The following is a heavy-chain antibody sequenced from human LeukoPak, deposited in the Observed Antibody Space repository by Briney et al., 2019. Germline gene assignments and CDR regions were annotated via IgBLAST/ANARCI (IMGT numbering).Heavy chain of an antibody. J-gene: IGHJ3*02. Sequence: GGSLRLSCAASGFTVSRNYMSWVRQAPGKGLEWVSVIYSGGTTYYADSVKGRFTISRDNSKNTLYLQMNSLRAEDTAVYYCARIRVEMATMVAFDIWGRGTMVTVSS. CDR2: IYSGGTT. CDR3: ARIRVEMATMVAFDI. V-gene: IGHV3-66*01. CDR1: GFTVSRNY. D-gene: IGHD5-24*01.